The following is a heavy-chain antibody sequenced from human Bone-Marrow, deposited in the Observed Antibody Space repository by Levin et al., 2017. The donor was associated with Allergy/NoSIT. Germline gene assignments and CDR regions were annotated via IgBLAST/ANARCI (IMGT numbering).Heavy chain of an antibody. CDR1: GGTFSSYA. CDR3: ARRQTGDLYLDY. CDR2: IIPIFGTA. J-gene: IGHJ4*02. Sequence: RGESLKISCKASGGTFSSYAISWVRQAPGQGLEWMGGIIPIFGTANYAQKFQGRVTITADESTSTAYMELSSLRSEDTAVYYCARRQTGDLYLDYWGQGTLVTVSS. V-gene: IGHV1-69*01. D-gene: IGHD7-27*01.